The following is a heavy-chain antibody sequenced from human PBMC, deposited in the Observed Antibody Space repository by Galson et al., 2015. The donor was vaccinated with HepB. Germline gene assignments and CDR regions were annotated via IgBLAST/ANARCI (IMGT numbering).Heavy chain of an antibody. J-gene: IGHJ1*01. V-gene: IGHV3-33*06. CDR1: GFIFRNYG. Sequence: SLRLSCATSGFIFRNYGMHWVRQAPGKGLEWVAVIWYDGGDRKYADSVRGRFTISRDNSRNTLYLQMSSLRVEDTALHYYAKLDSSGCSWGQGTLVTVSS. D-gene: IGHD3-22*01. CDR3: AKLDSSGCS. CDR2: IWYDGGDR.